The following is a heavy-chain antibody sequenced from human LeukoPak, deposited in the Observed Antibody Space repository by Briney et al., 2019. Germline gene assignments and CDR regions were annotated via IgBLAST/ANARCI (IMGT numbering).Heavy chain of an antibody. Sequence: INSDGSSTSYADSVKGRFTISRDNAKNTLYLQMNSLRAEDTAVYYCARGGQRYFDWSGHDYWGQGTLVTVSS. CDR3: ARGGQRYFDWSGHDY. V-gene: IGHV3-74*01. CDR2: INSDGSST. J-gene: IGHJ4*02. D-gene: IGHD3-9*01.